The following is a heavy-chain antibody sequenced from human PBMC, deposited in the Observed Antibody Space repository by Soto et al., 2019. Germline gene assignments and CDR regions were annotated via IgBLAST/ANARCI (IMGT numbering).Heavy chain of an antibody. CDR2: INRDGSST. V-gene: IGHV3-74*01. D-gene: IGHD5-12*01. J-gene: IGHJ4*02. CDR1: GFTFSSFW. Sequence: GGSLRLSCAASGFTFSSFWMHWVRQAPGKGLVWVSRINRDGSSTTYADSVKGRFTISRDNAKNTLYLQMDSLRAEDTAVYHCARVLATYEPPGAIFAYWGQGALVTVSS. CDR3: ARVLATYEPPGAIFAY.